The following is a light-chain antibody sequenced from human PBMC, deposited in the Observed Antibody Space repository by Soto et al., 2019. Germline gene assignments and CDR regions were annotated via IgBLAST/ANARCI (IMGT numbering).Light chain of an antibody. V-gene: IGKV3-11*01. Sequence: EIVLTQSPATLSLSPGERATLSCRASQSVSSYLAWYQQKPGQAPRLLIYDASNRATGIPARFSGSGSGTDFTLTISSLEPEDFAVYYCQQREAFGGGTKVEF. CDR1: QSVSSY. J-gene: IGKJ4*01. CDR2: DAS. CDR3: QQREA.